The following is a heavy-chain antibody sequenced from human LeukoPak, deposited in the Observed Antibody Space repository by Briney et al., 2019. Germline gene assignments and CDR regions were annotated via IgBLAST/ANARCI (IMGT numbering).Heavy chain of an antibody. CDR2: INPSGGST. D-gene: IGHD2-15*01. Sequence: ASVKVSCKASGYTFTSYYMHWVRQAPGQGLGWMGIINPSGGSTSYAQKFQGRVTMTRDTSTSTVYMELSSLRSEDTAVYYCARGYCSGGSCYGHDAFDIWGQGTMVTVSS. CDR3: ARGYCSGGSCYGHDAFDI. V-gene: IGHV1-46*01. J-gene: IGHJ3*02. CDR1: GYTFTSYY.